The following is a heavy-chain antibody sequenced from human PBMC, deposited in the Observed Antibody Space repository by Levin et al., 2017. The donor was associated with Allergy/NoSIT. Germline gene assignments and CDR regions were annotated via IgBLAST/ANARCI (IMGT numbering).Heavy chain of an antibody. CDR3: ARDLRDTSMVRHYYGMDV. Sequence: PSETLSLTCSVSGGSISSGGYYWSWIRQHPGKGLEWIGYIYYSGSTYYNPSLKSRVTISVDTSKNHFSLSLRSVTAADTAVYYCARDLRDTSMVRHYYGMDVWGQGTTVTVSS. CDR1: GGSISSGGYY. D-gene: IGHD5-18*01. J-gene: IGHJ6*02. V-gene: IGHV4-31*03. CDR2: IYYSGST.